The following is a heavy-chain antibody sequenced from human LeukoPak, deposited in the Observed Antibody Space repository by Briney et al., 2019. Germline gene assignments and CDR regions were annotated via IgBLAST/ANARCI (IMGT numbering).Heavy chain of an antibody. CDR1: GYTLTELS. V-gene: IGHV1-24*01. CDR3: ATAAYCGGDCYGFDY. J-gene: IGHJ4*02. D-gene: IGHD2-21*02. CDR2: FDPEDGET. Sequence: ASVKVSCKVSGYTLTELSMHWVRQAPGKGLEWMGGFDPEDGETIYAQKFQGRVTMTEDTSTDTAYMELSSLRSGDTAVYYCATAAYCGGDCYGFDYWGQGTLVTVSS.